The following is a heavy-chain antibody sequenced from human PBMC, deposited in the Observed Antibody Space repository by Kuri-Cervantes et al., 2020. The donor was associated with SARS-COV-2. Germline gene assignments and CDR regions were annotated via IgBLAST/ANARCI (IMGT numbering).Heavy chain of an antibody. CDR2: ISWNSGSI. Sequence: LSLTCAASGFTFDDYAMHWVRQAPGKGLEWVSGISWNSGSIGYADSVKGRFTISRDNAKNSLYLQMNSLRAEDTAIYYCARVQLGFWSRFDPWGQGTLVTVSS. V-gene: IGHV3-9*01. J-gene: IGHJ5*02. CDR1: GFTFDDYA. D-gene: IGHD3-3*01. CDR3: ARVQLGFWSRFDP.